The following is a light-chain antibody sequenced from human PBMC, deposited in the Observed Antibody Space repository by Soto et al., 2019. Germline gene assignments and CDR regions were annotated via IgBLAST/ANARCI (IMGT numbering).Light chain of an antibody. V-gene: IGLV2-11*01. J-gene: IGLJ2*01. CDR2: DVN. CDR3: CSYAGSYTSHVV. CDR1: SSDVGGYNY. Sequence: QSALTQPRSVSGSPGQSVTISCTGTSSDVGGYNYVSWYQQHPGKGPKLMIYDVNKRPSGVPDRFSGSKSGNTASLTISGLQVEDEADYYCCSYAGSYTSHVVFGGGTKLTVL.